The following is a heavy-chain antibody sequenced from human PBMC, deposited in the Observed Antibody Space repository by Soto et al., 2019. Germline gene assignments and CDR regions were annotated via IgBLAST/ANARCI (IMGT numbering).Heavy chain of an antibody. CDR1: GYTFTSYG. D-gene: IGHD2-15*01. CDR3: ARGNLYCSGGSCYQNWFDP. V-gene: IGHV1-18*01. CDR2: ISAYNGNT. J-gene: IGHJ5*02. Sequence: QVQLVQSGAEVKKPGASVKVSCKASGYTFTSYGISWVRQAPGQGLEWMGWISAYNGNTNYAQKLQGRVTMTTDTATSTAYMELRSLRSDDTAVYYCARGNLYCSGGSCYQNWFDPWGQGTLVTVSS.